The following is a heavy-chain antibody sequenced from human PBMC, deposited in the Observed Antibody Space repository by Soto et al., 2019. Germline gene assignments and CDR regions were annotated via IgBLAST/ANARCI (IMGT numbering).Heavy chain of an antibody. D-gene: IGHD2-15*01. CDR3: ARDQVAVAGTDNWFDP. J-gene: IGHJ5*02. CDR1: GYTFTAYG. V-gene: IGHV1-18*04. CDR2: ISTYNGYT. Sequence: QVQLVQSGAEVRKPGASVKVSCEASGYTFTAYGISWVRQAPGQGLEWMGWISTYNGYTKYAQKIQGRVTITIDTSTSTAYMELRSLRSDDTAVYYCARDQVAVAGTDNWFDPWGQGTLVTVSS.